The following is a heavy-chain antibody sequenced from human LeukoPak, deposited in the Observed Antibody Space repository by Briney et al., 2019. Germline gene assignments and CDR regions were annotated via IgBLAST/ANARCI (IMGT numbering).Heavy chain of an antibody. J-gene: IGHJ4*02. V-gene: IGHV3-30*03. CDR2: ISYDGSNK. Sequence: GRSLRLSCAASGFTFSSYGMPWVRQAPGKGLEWVAVISYDGSNKYYADSVKGRFTISRDNSKNTPYLQMNSLRAEDTAVYYCARVYYYDSSGYYGDYWGQGTLVTVSS. CDR3: ARVYYYDSSGYYGDY. CDR1: GFTFSSYG. D-gene: IGHD3-22*01.